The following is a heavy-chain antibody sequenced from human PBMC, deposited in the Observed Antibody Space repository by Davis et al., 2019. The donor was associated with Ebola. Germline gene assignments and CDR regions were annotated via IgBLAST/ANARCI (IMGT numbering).Heavy chain of an antibody. CDR3: AKGFYFDSSGYSVFDY. CDR1: GFTFSSYS. D-gene: IGHD3-22*01. Sequence: GGSLRLSCAASGFTFSSYSMSWVRQAPGKGLEWVSAISGSGGSTNYADSVKGRFALSRDNSKNTLYLQMNSLRAEDTAVYYCAKGFYFDSSGYSVFDYWGQGTLVPVSS. J-gene: IGHJ4*02. V-gene: IGHV3-23*01. CDR2: ISGSGGST.